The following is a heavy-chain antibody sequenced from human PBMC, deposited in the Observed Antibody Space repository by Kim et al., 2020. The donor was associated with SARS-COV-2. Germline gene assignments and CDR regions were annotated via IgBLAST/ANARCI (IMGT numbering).Heavy chain of an antibody. CDR3: ARLKYNWNNDY. V-gene: IGHV4-39*01. Sequence: SETLSLTCTVSGGSISSSSYYWGWIRQPPGKGLEWIGSIYYSGSTYYNPSLKSRVTISVDTSKNQFSLKLSSVTAADTAVYYCARLKYNWNNDYWGQGTLVTVSS. CDR1: GGSISSSSYY. CDR2: IYYSGST. J-gene: IGHJ4*02. D-gene: IGHD1-20*01.